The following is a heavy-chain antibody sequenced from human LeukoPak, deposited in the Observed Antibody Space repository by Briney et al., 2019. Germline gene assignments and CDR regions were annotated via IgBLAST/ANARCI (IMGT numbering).Heavy chain of an antibody. D-gene: IGHD5-12*01. CDR1: GFTFSSYA. J-gene: IGHJ4*02. Sequence: GGSLTLSCTASGFTFSSYAMNWVRQAPGKGLEWISYISSSIVSFYYVDSVKGRFTISRDNARNSVFLQMDSLRAEDTAVYYCVKSRLGDYWGQGTLVTVSS. V-gene: IGHV3-48*04. CDR2: ISSSIVSF. CDR3: VKSRLGDY.